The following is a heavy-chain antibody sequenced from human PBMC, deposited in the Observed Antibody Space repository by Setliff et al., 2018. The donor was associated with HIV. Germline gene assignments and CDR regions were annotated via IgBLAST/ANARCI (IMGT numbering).Heavy chain of an antibody. Sequence: SETLSLTCAVSNYSISSGYYWGWIRQSPGKGLEWIGEINHSGSTNYNPSLKSRVTISVDTSKNQFSLKLSSVTAADTAVYYCARRSGWYDYWGQGTLVTVSS. CDR3: ARRSGWYDY. V-gene: IGHV4-38-2*01. J-gene: IGHJ4*02. CDR1: NYSISSGYY. D-gene: IGHD6-19*01. CDR2: INHSGST.